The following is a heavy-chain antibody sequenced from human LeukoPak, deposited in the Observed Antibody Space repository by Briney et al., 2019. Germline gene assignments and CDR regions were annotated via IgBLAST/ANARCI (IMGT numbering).Heavy chain of an antibody. V-gene: IGHV3-64*01. CDR3: ARERVDCSGGGCLYYFDY. Sequence: GGSLRLSCAASGFAFSSFAMHWVRQAQGKGLEYVSAISSNGGSTYYANSVKGRFTISRDNSKNTLYLQMGSLRVEDMAMYYCARERVDCSGGGCLYYFDYWGQGTLVTVSS. D-gene: IGHD2-15*01. CDR1: GFAFSSFA. J-gene: IGHJ4*02. CDR2: ISSNGGST.